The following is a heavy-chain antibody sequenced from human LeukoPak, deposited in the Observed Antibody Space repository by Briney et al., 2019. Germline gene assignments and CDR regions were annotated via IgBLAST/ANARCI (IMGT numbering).Heavy chain of an antibody. D-gene: IGHD3-3*01. CDR1: GGSISSSNW. V-gene: IGHV4-4*02. J-gene: IGHJ3*02. Sequence: SETLSLTCAVSGGSISSSNWWSWVRQPPGKGLEWIGEVYHSGSTNYNPSLKSRVTISVDKSKNQFSLKLSSVTAADTAVYYCARKSDYDFWSGHRGAFDIWGQGTMVTVSS. CDR3: ARKSDYDFWSGHRGAFDI. CDR2: VYHSGST.